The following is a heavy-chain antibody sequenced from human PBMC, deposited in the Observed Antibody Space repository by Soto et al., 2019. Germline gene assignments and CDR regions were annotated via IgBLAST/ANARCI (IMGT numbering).Heavy chain of an antibody. CDR2: IYASGRT. D-gene: IGHD4-17*01. V-gene: IGHV4-31*03. J-gene: IGHJ5*02. CDR1: SGSINSGDYY. CDR3: ARLAVTTNWFDP. Sequence: SESMALTCTVCSGSINSGDYYWTWVRQHPGKGLEWIGYIYASGRTYYTPSLKSRVSISVDTSKNQFSLKLSSVAAADTAVYYCARLAVTTNWFDPWGQGTLVTVSS.